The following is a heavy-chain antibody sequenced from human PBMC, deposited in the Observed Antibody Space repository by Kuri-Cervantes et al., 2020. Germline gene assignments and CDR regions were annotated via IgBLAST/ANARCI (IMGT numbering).Heavy chain of an antibody. V-gene: IGHV3-73*01. CDR1: GFTFSGSA. CDR2: IRSKANSYAT. CDR3: AKGNEKPGAFDY. J-gene: IGHJ4*02. D-gene: IGHD1-1*01. Sequence: GGSLRLSCAASGFTFSGSAMHWVRQASGKGLEWVGRIRSKANSYATAYAASVKGRFTISRDDSKNTLYLQMNSLRAEDTAVYYCAKGNEKPGAFDYWGQGTRVTVSS.